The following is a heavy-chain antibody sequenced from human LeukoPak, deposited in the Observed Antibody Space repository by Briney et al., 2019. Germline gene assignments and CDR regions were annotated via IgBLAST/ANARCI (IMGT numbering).Heavy chain of an antibody. J-gene: IGHJ4*02. V-gene: IGHV4-39*01. Sequence: SDTLSLTCTVSGGSISSSSYYWGWIRQPPGKGLEWIGSISYSGSTYYNPSLKSRVTISVDTSKNQFSLKLSSVTAADTAVYYCARFHGYGDSWGQGTLVTVSS. D-gene: IGHD5-12*01. CDR2: ISYSGST. CDR1: GGSISSSSYY. CDR3: ARFHGYGDS.